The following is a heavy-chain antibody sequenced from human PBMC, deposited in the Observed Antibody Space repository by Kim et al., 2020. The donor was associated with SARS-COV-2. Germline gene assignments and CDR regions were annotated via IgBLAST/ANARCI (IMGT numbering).Heavy chain of an antibody. CDR1: GGSFSGYY. CDR3: AREVERWGVPISS. CDR2: INHSGST. V-gene: IGHV4-34*01. D-gene: IGHD1-26*01. J-gene: IGHJ5*02. Sequence: SETLSLTCAVYGGSFSGYYWSWIRQPPGKGLEWIGEINHSGSTNYNPSLKSRVTISVDTSKNQFSLKLSSVTAADTAVYYCAREVERWGVPISSWGQGTLVTVSS.